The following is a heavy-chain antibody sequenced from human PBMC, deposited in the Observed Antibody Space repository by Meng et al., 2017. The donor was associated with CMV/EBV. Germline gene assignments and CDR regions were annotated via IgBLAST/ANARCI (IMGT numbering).Heavy chain of an antibody. CDR3: ARRRGRHSGGGSYYFDY. CDR1: GFTFSSYS. J-gene: IGHJ4*02. D-gene: IGHD4-23*01. CDR2: ISSSSSYI. Sequence: GESLKISCAASGFTFSSYSMNWVRQAPGKGLEWVSSISSSSSYIYYADSVKGRFTISGDNAKNSLYLQMNSLRAEDTAVYYCARRRGRHSGGGSYYFDYWGQGTLVTVSS. V-gene: IGHV3-21*01.